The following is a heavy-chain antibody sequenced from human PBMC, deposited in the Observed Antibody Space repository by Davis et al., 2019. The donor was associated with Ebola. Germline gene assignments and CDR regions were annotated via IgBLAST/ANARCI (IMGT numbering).Heavy chain of an antibody. D-gene: IGHD3-3*01. V-gene: IGHV4-34*01. CDR3: ARSLLRFLEGPDT. Sequence: SETLSLTCAVYAGSFGSYYWSWIRQAPGQGLEWIGEINRSGTTNNNPSLKSRVSMTVDTSKNQLSLKLSHVTAADTAVYYCARSLLRFLEGPDTWGQGSLVTVSS. CDR1: AGSFGSYY. CDR2: INRSGTT. J-gene: IGHJ5*02.